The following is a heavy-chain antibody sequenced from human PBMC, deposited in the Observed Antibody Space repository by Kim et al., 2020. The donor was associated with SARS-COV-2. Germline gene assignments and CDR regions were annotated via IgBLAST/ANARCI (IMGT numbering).Heavy chain of an antibody. V-gene: IGHV3-33*01. CDR1: GFTFSSYG. J-gene: IGHJ4*02. Sequence: GGSLRLSCAASGFTFSSYGMHWVRQAPGKGLEWVAVIWYDGSDKYYVDSVKGRFTISRDISKNTLYLQMNSLRAEDTAVYYCARDRLEGHYYDSSGCFDYWGQGTLVTVPS. CDR3: ARDRLEGHYYDSSGCFDY. CDR2: IWYDGSDK. D-gene: IGHD3-22*01.